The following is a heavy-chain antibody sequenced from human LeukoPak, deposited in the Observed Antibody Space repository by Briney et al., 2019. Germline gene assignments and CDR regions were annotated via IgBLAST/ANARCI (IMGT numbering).Heavy chain of an antibody. D-gene: IGHD3-3*01. J-gene: IGHJ6*03. V-gene: IGHV4-61*02. Sequence: SETLSLTCTVSGGSIRSGSYYWSWIRQPAGKGLEWIGRIYSTGSTNYNPSLKSRVTISVDTSKNQFSLKLSSVTAADTAVYYCARAGDFWSGYPSRNYMDVWGKGTTVTVSS. CDR2: IYSTGST. CDR1: GGSIRSGSYY. CDR3: ARAGDFWSGYPSRNYMDV.